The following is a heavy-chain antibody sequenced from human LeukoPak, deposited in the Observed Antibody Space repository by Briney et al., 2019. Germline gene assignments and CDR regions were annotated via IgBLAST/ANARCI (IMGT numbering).Heavy chain of an antibody. D-gene: IGHD7-27*01. J-gene: IGHJ4*02. CDR3: GRDPAWGAIDY. CDR2: MNPDGSVK. CDR1: GFTIRNSW. Sequence: GGSLRLSCVASGFTIRNSWMTWVRQAPGKGLEWVANMNPDGSVKSYVDSVKGRFTASRDNAKNSVFLQMNGLRADDTAVYYCGRDPAWGAIDYWGQGTLVTVSS. V-gene: IGHV3-7*01.